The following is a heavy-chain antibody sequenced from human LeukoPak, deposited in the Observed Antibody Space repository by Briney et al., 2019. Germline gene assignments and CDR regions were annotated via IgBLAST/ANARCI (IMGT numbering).Heavy chain of an antibody. Sequence: SETLSLTCAVYGGSFSGYYWSWIRQPPGKGLEWIGEINHSGSTNYNPSLKSRVTISVDTSKNQFSMKLRSVTAADTAVYYCARGCGDLWSGQYYYYYYMDVWGKGTTVTVSS. V-gene: IGHV4-34*01. CDR3: ARGCGDLWSGQYYYYYYMDV. CDR2: INHSGST. D-gene: IGHD3-3*01. CDR1: GGSFSGYY. J-gene: IGHJ6*03.